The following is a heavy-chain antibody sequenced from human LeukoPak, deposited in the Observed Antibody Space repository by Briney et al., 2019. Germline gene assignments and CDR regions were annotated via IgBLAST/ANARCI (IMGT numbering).Heavy chain of an antibody. CDR2: INPNSGGT. J-gene: IGHJ6*03. V-gene: IGHV1-2*02. Sequence: ASVKVSCEASGYTFIGYYIHWVRQAPGQGLEWMGCINPNSGGTNFAQKFQGRVTMTRDTSINTAYMELSRLRSEDTAVYYCARDSWVRGYSYGDYYYYYMDVWGKGTTVTVSS. CDR3: ARDSWVRGYSYGDYYYYYMDV. CDR1: GYTFIGYY. D-gene: IGHD5-18*01.